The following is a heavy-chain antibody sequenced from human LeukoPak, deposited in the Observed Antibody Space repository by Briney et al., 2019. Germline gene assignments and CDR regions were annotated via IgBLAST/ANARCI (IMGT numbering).Heavy chain of an antibody. Sequence: GGSLRLSCAASGFTFSSYSMNWVRQAPGKGLEWVSYISSSSSTIYYADSVKGRFTISRDNAKNSLYLQMNSLRAEDTAVYYCARDGSVGSGSCWNYFDYWGQGTLVTVSS. CDR3: ARDGSVGSGSCWNYFDY. V-gene: IGHV3-48*04. J-gene: IGHJ4*02. CDR1: GFTFSSYS. CDR2: ISSSSSTI. D-gene: IGHD3-10*01.